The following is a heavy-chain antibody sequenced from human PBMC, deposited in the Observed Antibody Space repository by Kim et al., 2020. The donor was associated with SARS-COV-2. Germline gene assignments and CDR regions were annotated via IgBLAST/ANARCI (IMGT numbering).Heavy chain of an antibody. Sequence: AYSVKGRFTISRDNAKNSLYLQMNSLRAEDTAVYYCARFYYDSSGYTCFDYWGQGTLVTVSS. V-gene: IGHV3-48*03. J-gene: IGHJ4*02. D-gene: IGHD3-22*01. CDR3: ARFYYDSSGYTCFDY.